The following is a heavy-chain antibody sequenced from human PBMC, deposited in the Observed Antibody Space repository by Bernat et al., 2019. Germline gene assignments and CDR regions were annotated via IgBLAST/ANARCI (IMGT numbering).Heavy chain of an antibody. J-gene: IGHJ4*02. CDR2: INHSGST. V-gene: IGHV4-34*01. Sequence: VQLQQWGAGLLKPSETLSLTCAVYGGSFSGYYWSWIRQPPGKGLEWIGEINHSGSTNYNPSLKSRVTISVDTSKNQFSLKLSSVTAVDTAVYYCARGGGRLTTVTPMDYWGQGTLVTVSS. CDR3: ARGGGRLTTVTPMDY. D-gene: IGHD4-17*01. CDR1: GGSFSGYY.